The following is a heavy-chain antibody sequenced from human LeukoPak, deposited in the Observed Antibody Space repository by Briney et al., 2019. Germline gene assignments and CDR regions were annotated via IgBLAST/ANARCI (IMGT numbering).Heavy chain of an antibody. CDR3: ARDLRITMIVQKNYSDY. D-gene: IGHD3-22*01. CDR2: ISAYNGNT. J-gene: IGHJ4*02. V-gene: IGHV1-18*01. Sequence: ASVKVSCKASGYTFTSYGISWVRQAPGQGLEWMGWISAYNGNTNYAQKLQGRVTMTTDTSTSTAYMELRSLRSDDTAVYYCARDLRITMIVQKNYSDYWGQGTLVTVSS. CDR1: GYTFTSYG.